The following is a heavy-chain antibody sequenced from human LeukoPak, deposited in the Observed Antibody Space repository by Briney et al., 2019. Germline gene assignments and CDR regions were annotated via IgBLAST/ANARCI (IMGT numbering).Heavy chain of an antibody. D-gene: IGHD3-10*01. J-gene: IGHJ5*02. CDR3: ARDGRSYYGSGSYSNNWFDP. CDR2: INHSGST. CDR1: GGSFSGYY. V-gene: IGHV4-34*01. Sequence: PSGTLSLTCAVSGGSFSGYYWSWICQPPGKGLEWMGEINHSGSTNYNPYIKSRVTISVDTSKNQFSLKLSSVTAADTAVYYCARDGRSYYGSGSYSNNWFDPWGQGTLVTVSS.